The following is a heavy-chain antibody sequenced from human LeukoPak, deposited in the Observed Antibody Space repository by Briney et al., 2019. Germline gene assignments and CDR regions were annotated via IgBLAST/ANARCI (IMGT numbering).Heavy chain of an antibody. J-gene: IGHJ5*02. CDR1: GYRFTSYW. Sequence: GESLKISCQVSGYRFTSYWIAWVRQMPGKGLEWMGIIYPGDSNTRYSPSFQGQVTISVDKSISTAYLQWSSLKASDNAMYYCARRNGDWFDPWGQGTLVTVSS. CDR3: ARRNGDWFDP. CDR2: IYPGDSNT. D-gene: IGHD2-8*01. V-gene: IGHV5-51*01.